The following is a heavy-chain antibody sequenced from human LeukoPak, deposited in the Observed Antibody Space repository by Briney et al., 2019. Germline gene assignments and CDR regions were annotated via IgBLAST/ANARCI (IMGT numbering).Heavy chain of an antibody. Sequence: GGSLRLSCAASGFTFSSYGMHWVRQAPGKGLEWVAVISYDGSNKYYADSVKGRFTISRDNSKNTLYLQMNSLRAEDTAVYYCARGPLGELYFDYWGQGTLDTVSS. J-gene: IGHJ4*02. V-gene: IGHV3-30*03. D-gene: IGHD3-16*01. CDR1: GFTFSSYG. CDR2: ISYDGSNK. CDR3: ARGPLGELYFDY.